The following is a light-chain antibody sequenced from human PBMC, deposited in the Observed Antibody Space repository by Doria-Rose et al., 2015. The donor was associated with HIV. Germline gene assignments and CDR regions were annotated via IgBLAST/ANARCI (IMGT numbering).Light chain of an antibody. CDR1: QSTGSF. J-gene: IGKJ4*01. V-gene: IGKV1-39*01. CDR3: QQSSSTPLT. CDR2: AAS. Sequence: DIQMTQSPTSLSASVGDRVTITCRASQSTGSFLNWYQQKQGKAPKLLIYAASSLQNGVTSRFSSSGSGTDFTLTISSLQPEDFAAYFCQQSSSTPLTFGGGTKVEIK.